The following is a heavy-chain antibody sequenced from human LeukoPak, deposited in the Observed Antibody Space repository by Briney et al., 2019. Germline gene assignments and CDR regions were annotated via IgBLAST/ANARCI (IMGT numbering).Heavy chain of an antibody. CDR2: INPSDDTT. D-gene: IGHD4-23*01. J-gene: IGHJ4*02. CDR1: GHVFTGYF. Sequence: ASVKVSCKASGHVFTGYFFHWVRQAPGQGLEWMGVINPSDDTTAYAQKFQGRVTMARDTSTSTVHMELSSLISEGTAVYYCARHELGGTSPFDYWGQGTLVTVSS. V-gene: IGHV1-46*01. CDR3: ARHELGGTSPFDY.